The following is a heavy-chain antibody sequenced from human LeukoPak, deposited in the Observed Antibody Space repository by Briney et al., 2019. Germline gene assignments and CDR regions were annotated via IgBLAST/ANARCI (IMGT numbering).Heavy chain of an antibody. J-gene: IGHJ4*02. CDR3: ARGGLSSGWYG. CDR1: GGSISSYY. Sequence: SETLSLTCTVSGGSISSYYWSWIRQPPGKGLGWIGYSYYSGSTNYNSSLKSRVTISLDTSKNQFSLKLNSVTAADTAVYYCARGGLSSGWYGWGQGTLVTVSS. D-gene: IGHD6-19*01. CDR2: SYYSGST. V-gene: IGHV4-59*01.